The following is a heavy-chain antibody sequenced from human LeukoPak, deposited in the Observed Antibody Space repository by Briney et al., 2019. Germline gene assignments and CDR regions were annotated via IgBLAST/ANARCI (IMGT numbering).Heavy chain of an antibody. CDR1: GGSFSGYY. V-gene: IGHV4-34*01. Sequence: SETLSLTCAVYGGSFSGYYWSWIRQPPRKGLEWIGEINHSGSTNYNPSLKSRVTISVDTSKNQFSLKLSSVTAADTAVYYCARGVGSSLEGHYYYMDVWGKGTTVTVSS. CDR2: INHSGST. J-gene: IGHJ6*03. D-gene: IGHD6-13*01. CDR3: ARGVGSSLEGHYYYMDV.